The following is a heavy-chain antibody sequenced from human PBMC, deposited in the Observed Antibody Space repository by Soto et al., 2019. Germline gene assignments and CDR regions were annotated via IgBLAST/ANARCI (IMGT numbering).Heavy chain of an antibody. V-gene: IGHV4-31*03. CDR2: IYYIKTT. Sequence: QVQLQESGPGLVKPSQTLSLTCTVSGGSISSGGYYWSWIRQHPGKGLEWIGYIYYIKTTYDNPSLKSRVTIALDTSKNQFSLKLTSVTAADTAVYYCARSVFPWGQGTLVTVSS. CDR1: GGSISSGGYY. J-gene: IGHJ5*02. CDR3: ARSVFP.